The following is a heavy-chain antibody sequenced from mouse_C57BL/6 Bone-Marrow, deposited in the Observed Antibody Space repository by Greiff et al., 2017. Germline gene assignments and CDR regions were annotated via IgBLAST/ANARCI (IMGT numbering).Heavy chain of an antibody. CDR1: GFTFSSYA. J-gene: IGHJ4*01. CDR2: ISDGGSYT. V-gene: IGHV5-4*01. CDR3: AYYDYDGYYYAMDY. Sequence: EVQLVESGGGLVKPGGSLKLSCAASGFTFSSYAMSWVRQTPEKRLEWVATISDGGSYTYYPDNVKGRFTISRDNAKNNLYLQMSHLKSEDTAMYYCAYYDYDGYYYAMDYWGQGTSVTVSS. D-gene: IGHD2-4*01.